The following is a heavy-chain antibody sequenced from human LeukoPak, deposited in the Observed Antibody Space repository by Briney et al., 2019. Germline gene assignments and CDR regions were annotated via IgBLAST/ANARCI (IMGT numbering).Heavy chain of an antibody. D-gene: IGHD6-19*01. CDR1: GFTFSSYE. Sequence: PGGSLRLSCAASGFTFSSYEMNWVRQAPGKGLEWVSYISSSGSTIYYADSVKGRFTISRDNAKNSLYLQMNSLRAEDTAVYYCARGGENLIAVAGTIGWFDPWGQGTLVTVSS. CDR3: ARGGENLIAVAGTIGWFDP. J-gene: IGHJ5*02. CDR2: ISSSGSTI. V-gene: IGHV3-48*03.